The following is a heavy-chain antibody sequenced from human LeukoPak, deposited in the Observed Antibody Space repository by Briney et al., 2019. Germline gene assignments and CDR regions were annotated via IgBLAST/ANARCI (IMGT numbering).Heavy chain of an antibody. CDR2: IPASGGTT. V-gene: IGHV3-23*01. CDR1: GFTFSSNV. CDR3: ARDLCSTTSCLDY. D-gene: IGHD2-2*01. Sequence: PGGSLRLSCAASGFTFSSNVMIWVRQAPGKGLEWVSSIPASGGTTYYADSVKGRFTISRDNAKNSLYLQMNSLRAEDTAVYYCARDLCSTTSCLDYWGQGTLVTVSS. J-gene: IGHJ4*02.